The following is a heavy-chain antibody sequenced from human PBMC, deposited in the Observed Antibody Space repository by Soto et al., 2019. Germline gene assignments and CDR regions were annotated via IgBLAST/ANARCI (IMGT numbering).Heavy chain of an antibody. CDR3: TRLVAVSRWCDP. V-gene: IGHV4-39*01. CDR1: GDSISSGDYY. CDR2: INSGGTT. D-gene: IGHD6-13*01. Sequence: QVQLQESGPGLAKPSETLSLTCTVSGDSISSGDYYWGWVRQPPEKGLEWIGSINSGGTTYYNPSLKLRATVSVDTSRNQFSPKLNSVTAADTAVYFCTRLVAVSRWCDPWGQGTLVTVSS. J-gene: IGHJ5*02.